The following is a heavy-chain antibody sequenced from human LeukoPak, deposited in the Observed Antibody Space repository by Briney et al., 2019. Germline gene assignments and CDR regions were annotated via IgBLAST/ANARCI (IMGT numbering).Heavy chain of an antibody. CDR1: GFTFTSYA. Sequence: PGGSLRLSCTVSGFTFTSYAMHWVRQAPGKGLEWVAAVSYDGTNENYADSLKGRFTVSRDNSKNTLYLQMNDLRAEDTAVYYCARGRVIVGATSFDYWGQGTVVTVSS. J-gene: IGHJ4*02. D-gene: IGHD1-26*01. CDR2: VSYDGTNE. CDR3: ARGRVIVGATSFDY. V-gene: IGHV3-30-3*01.